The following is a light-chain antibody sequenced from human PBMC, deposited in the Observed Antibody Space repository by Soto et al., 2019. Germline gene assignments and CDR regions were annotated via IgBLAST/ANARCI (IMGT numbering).Light chain of an antibody. Sequence: QSALPQPASVSGAPGQSIAVSCTGSSSDVGGYDYVSWYQHHSGKAPKLIIFDVTNRPSGVSNRFSGSKSGNTASLTISGLQAEDEADYYCASHSSTSTFVFGTGTKLTVL. CDR3: ASHSSTSTFV. CDR2: DVT. V-gene: IGLV2-14*03. J-gene: IGLJ1*01. CDR1: SSDVGGYDY.